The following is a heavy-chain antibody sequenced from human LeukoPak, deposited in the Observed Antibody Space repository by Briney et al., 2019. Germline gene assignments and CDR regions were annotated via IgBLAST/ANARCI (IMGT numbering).Heavy chain of an antibody. V-gene: IGHV3-23*01. CDR2: ISGSGGST. J-gene: IGHJ4*02. CDR3: ALSSAVTYYFDY. D-gene: IGHD6-19*01. Sequence: GGSLRLSCAASGFTFSSYAMSWVRQAPGKGLEWVSAISGSGGSTYYADSVKGRFTISRDNSKNTLYLQVNSLRAEDTAVYYCALSSAVTYYFDYWGQGTLVTVSS. CDR1: GFTFSSYA.